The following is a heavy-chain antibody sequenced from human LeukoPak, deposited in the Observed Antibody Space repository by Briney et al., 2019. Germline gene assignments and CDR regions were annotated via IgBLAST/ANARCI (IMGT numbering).Heavy chain of an antibody. CDR3: AKGGGRRPGSLYYFDY. J-gene: IGHJ4*02. CDR2: ISGSGVMT. D-gene: IGHD1-26*01. Sequence: GGSLRLSCAASGFTFSDYAMTWVRQAPGKGLEWVATISGSGVMTYYADSVKGRFTVSGDNSKNTLYLQMNSLRSEDTAVYYCAKGGGRRPGSLYYFDYWGQGTLVTVSS. CDR1: GFTFSDYA. V-gene: IGHV3-23*01.